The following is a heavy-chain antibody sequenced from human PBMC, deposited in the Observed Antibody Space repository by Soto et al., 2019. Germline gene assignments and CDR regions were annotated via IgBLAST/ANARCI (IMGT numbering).Heavy chain of an antibody. V-gene: IGHV3-33*01. D-gene: IGHD6-19*01. CDR3: ARDCAGYSSGWYQRGGFDY. Sequence: QVQLVESGGGVVQPGRSLRLSCAASGFTFSSYGMHWVRQAPGKGLEWVAVIWYDGSNKYYADSVKGRFTISRDNSKNTLDLQRNSLRAEDRAVYYCARDCAGYSSGWYQRGGFDYWGQGTLVTVSS. J-gene: IGHJ4*02. CDR1: GFTFSSYG. CDR2: IWYDGSNK.